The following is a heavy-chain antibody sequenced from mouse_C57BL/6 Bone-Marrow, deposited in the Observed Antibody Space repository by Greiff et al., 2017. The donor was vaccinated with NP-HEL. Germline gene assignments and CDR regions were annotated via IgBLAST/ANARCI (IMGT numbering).Heavy chain of an antibody. CDR1: GYTFTSYW. CDR3: ARRGIITTAVEDY. Sequence: QVQLQQPGAELVKPGASVKLSCKASGYTFTSYWMQWVKQRPGQGLEWIGEIDPSDSYTNYNQKFKGKATLTVDTSSSTAYMQLSSLTSEDSAVYYCARRGIITTAVEDYWGQGTTLTVSS. V-gene: IGHV1-50*01. CDR2: IDPSDSYT. D-gene: IGHD1-1*01. J-gene: IGHJ2*01.